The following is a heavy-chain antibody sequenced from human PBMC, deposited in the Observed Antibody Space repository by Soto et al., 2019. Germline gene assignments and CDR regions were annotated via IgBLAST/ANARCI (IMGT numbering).Heavy chain of an antibody. Sequence: TSETLSLTCAVSGGSISSSNWWSWVRQPPGKGLEWIGEIYHSGSTNYNPSLKSRVTISVDKSKNQFSLKLSSVTAADTAVYYCASSRDFWSGYYGYWGQGTLVTVSS. V-gene: IGHV4-4*02. CDR1: GGSISSSNW. CDR2: IYHSGST. J-gene: IGHJ4*02. CDR3: ASSRDFWSGYYGY. D-gene: IGHD3-3*01.